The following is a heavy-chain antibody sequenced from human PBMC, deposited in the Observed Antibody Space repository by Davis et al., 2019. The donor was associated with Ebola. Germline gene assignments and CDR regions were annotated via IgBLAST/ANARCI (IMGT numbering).Heavy chain of an antibody. J-gene: IGHJ5*02. D-gene: IGHD2-21*01. V-gene: IGHV1-18*01. CDR3: ARVGGEILWFGWFDP. CDR1: GYTFTSYG. CDR2: ISAYNGNT. Sequence: ASVKVSCKASGYTFTSYGISWVRQAPGQGLEWMGWISAYNGNTNYAQKLQGRVTMTTDTSTSTAYMELRSLRFDDTAVYYCARVGGEILWFGWFDPWGQGTLVTVSS.